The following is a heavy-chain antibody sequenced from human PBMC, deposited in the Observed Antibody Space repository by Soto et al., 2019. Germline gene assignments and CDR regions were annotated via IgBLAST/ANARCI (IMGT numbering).Heavy chain of an antibody. J-gene: IGHJ5*02. CDR1: GFTFVSFG. CDR2: TSYDGNDN. V-gene: IGHV3-30*18. CDR3: AKDRYGSGRNWFDP. D-gene: IGHD6-19*01. Sequence: GGSLRLSCEASGFTFVSFGMHWVRQPPGKGLEWVAATSYDGNDNYYADSVRGRFTISRDNSKNTLYLQMNSLRAEDTAVYFCAKDRYGSGRNWFDPWGQGTLVTVSS.